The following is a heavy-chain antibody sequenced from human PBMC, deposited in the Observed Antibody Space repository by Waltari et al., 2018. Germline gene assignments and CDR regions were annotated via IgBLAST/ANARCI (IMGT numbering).Heavy chain of an antibody. Sequence: QVQLQESGPGLVKPSETLSLTCTGSGGSISSYYWSWIRQPAGKGLEWIGRIYTSGSTNYNPSLKSRVTISVDKSKNQFSLKLSSVTAADTAVYYCAREWNPSKKWELLWYYFDYWGQGTLVTVSS. J-gene: IGHJ4*02. CDR1: GGSISSYY. V-gene: IGHV4-4*07. CDR2: IYTSGST. D-gene: IGHD1-26*01. CDR3: AREWNPSKKWELLWYYFDY.